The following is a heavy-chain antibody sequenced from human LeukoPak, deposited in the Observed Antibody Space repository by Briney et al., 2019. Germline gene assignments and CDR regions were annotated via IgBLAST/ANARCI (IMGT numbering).Heavy chain of an antibody. D-gene: IGHD4-23*01. CDR2: INPSGGST. CDR3: ASGGNSPGFDY. Sequence: RASVNVSCKASGYTFTSYYMHWVRQAPGQGLEWMGIINPSGGSTSYAQKFQGRVTMTRDMSTSTVYMELSSLRSEDTAVYYCASGGNSPGFDYWGQGTLVTVSS. CDR1: GYTFTSYY. V-gene: IGHV1-46*01. J-gene: IGHJ4*02.